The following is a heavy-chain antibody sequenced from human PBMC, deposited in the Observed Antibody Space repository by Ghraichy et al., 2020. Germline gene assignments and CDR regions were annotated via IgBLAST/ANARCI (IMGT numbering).Heavy chain of an antibody. V-gene: IGHV4-34*01. Sequence: SETLSLTCAVYGGSFSGYYWSWIRQPPGKGLEWIGEINHSGSTNYNPSLKSRVTISVDTSKNQFSLKLSSVTAADTAVYYCARRYSSSSYNWFDPWGQGTLVTVSS. J-gene: IGHJ5*02. D-gene: IGHD6-13*01. CDR3: ARRYSSSSYNWFDP. CDR1: GGSFSGYY. CDR2: INHSGST.